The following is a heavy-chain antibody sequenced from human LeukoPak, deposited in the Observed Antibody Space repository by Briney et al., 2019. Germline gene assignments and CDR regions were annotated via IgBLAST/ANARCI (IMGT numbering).Heavy chain of an antibody. V-gene: IGHV3-21*01. CDR2: IFPSGGEI. Sequence: GGSLRLSCAASGFTFSSYGMSCVRQPPGKGLEWVSSIFPSGGEIHYADSVRGRFTISRDNAKNSLYLQMNSLRAEDTAVYYCARDQGGSGPDWFDPWGQGTLVTVSS. D-gene: IGHD3-10*01. CDR1: GFTFSSYG. J-gene: IGHJ5*02. CDR3: ARDQGGSGPDWFDP.